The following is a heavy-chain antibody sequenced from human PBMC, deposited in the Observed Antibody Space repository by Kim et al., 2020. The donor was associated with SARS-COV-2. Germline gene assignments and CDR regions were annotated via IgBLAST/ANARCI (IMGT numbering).Heavy chain of an antibody. J-gene: IGHJ5*02. CDR2: IWYDGSNK. V-gene: IGHV3-33*01. Sequence: GGSLRLSCAASGFTFSSYGMHWVRQAPGKGLEWVAVIWYDGSNKYYADSVKGRFTISRDNSKNTLYLQMNSLRAEDTTVYYCARGQKRYFDEPDWFDPWGQGTLVTVSS. CDR1: GFTFSSYG. CDR3: ARGQKRYFDEPDWFDP. D-gene: IGHD3-9*01.